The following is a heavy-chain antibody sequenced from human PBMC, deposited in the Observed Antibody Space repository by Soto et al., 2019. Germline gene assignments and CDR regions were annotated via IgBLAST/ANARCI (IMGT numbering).Heavy chain of an antibody. D-gene: IGHD2-15*01. CDR3: ARGPVQLATLRYYYYGMDV. CDR2: IIPIFGTA. CDR1: GGTFSSYA. Sequence: QVQLVQSGAEVKKPGSSVKVSCKASGGTFSSYAISWVRQAPGQGLEWMGGIIPIFGTAKYAQKFQGRVTITADESTSTANMELTSLRSEDTAVYYCARGPVQLATLRYYYYGMDVWGQGTTVTVSS. J-gene: IGHJ6*02. V-gene: IGHV1-69*01.